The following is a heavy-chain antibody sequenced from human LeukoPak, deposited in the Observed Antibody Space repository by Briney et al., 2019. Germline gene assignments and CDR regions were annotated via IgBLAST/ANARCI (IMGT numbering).Heavy chain of an antibody. CDR1: GGSFSGYY. Sequence: PSETLSLTCAVYGGSFSGYYWSWIRQPPGKGLECIGEINHSGSTNYNPSLKSRVTISVDTSKNQFSLKLSSVTAADTAVYYCARGEGEYYYGYWGQGTLVTVSS. J-gene: IGHJ4*02. CDR3: ARGEGEYYYGY. V-gene: IGHV4-34*01. D-gene: IGHD3-10*01. CDR2: INHSGST.